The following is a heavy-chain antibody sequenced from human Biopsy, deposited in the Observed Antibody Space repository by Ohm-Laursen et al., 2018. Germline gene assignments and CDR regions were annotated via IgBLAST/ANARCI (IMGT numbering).Heavy chain of an antibody. Sequence: LETLSLTCPVSGGSISDSTYHWGWIRQSPGKGLEWIGNIYYSGNTVYSPSLKSRVTISVDTSNNHFSLKLRSVTAADTAVYYCARQVDFWSGYVDYWGQGTLVAVSS. D-gene: IGHD3-3*01. CDR2: IYYSGNT. CDR1: GGSISDSTYH. V-gene: IGHV4-39*01. J-gene: IGHJ4*02. CDR3: ARQVDFWSGYVDY.